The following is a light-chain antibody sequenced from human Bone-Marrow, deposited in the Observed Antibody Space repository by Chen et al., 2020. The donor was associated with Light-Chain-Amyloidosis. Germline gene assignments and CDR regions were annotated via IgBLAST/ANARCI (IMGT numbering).Light chain of an antibody. CDR3: VLYMGSGISV. J-gene: IGLJ3*02. V-gene: IGLV8-61*01. Sequence: QPVVTQEPSFSVSPGGTVTLTCGLTSGSVSASYYPSWYQQTPGHAPRTLIYSTNSRSSGVPDRFSGSILGNKAALTITGAQADDESDYYCVLYMGSGISVFGGGTKLTVL. CDR2: STN. CDR1: SGSVSASYY.